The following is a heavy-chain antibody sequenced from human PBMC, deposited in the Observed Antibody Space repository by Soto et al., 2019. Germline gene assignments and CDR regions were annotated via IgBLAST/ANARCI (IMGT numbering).Heavy chain of an antibody. CDR2: IYWDDAK. CDR1: GISLTNSGVG. V-gene: IGHV2-5*02. D-gene: IGHD3-9*01. Sequence: ITLTESGPTLVKPTQTLTLTCTFSGISLTNSGVGVSWIRQPPGKALEWLAVIYWDDAKHFSPSQKSRLTITKDTSNNQVVLTMTNMDSVDTATYFCAQMDFDLYGMDVWGQGTTVIVSS. J-gene: IGHJ6*02. CDR3: AQMDFDLYGMDV.